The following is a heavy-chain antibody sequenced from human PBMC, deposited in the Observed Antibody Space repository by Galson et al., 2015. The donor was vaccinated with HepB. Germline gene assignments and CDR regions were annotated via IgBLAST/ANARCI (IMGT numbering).Heavy chain of an antibody. V-gene: IGHV3-64D*06. J-gene: IGHJ4*02. CDR2: ISSNGGST. Sequence: SLRLSCAASGFTFSSYAMHWVRQAPGKGLEYVSAISSNGGSTYYADSVKGRFTISRDNSKNTLYLQMSSLRAEDTAVYYCVKDEITIFGVVPPAGSSDYWGQGTLVTVSS. CDR1: GFTFSSYA. CDR3: VKDEITIFGVVPPAGSSDY. D-gene: IGHD3-3*01.